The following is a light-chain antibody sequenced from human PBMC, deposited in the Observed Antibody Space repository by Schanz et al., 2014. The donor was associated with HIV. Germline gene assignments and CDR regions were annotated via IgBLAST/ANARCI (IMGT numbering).Light chain of an antibody. CDR1: QSVTSN. J-gene: IGKJ5*01. Sequence: IVLTQSPGTLSLSPGERAALSCRASQSVTSNLLAWYQQKLGQAPRLLIYSASTRVTGVPARFSGSGSGTEFTLTISSLQSEDFAVYYCQQYNDWPPITFGQGTRLE. CDR2: SAS. V-gene: IGKV3-15*01. CDR3: QQYNDWPPIT.